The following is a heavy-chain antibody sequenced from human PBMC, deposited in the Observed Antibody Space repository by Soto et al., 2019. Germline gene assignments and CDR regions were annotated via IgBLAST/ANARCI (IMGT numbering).Heavy chain of an antibody. D-gene: IGHD2-15*01. CDR1: GDSVSSNSAA. CDR3: AREVGYCSGGSCYGYYYGMDV. J-gene: IGHJ6*02. CDR2: TYYRSKWYN. Sequence: PSQTLSLTCAISGDSVSSNSAAWNWIRQSPSRGLEWLGRTYYRSKWYNDYAVSVKSRITINPDTSKNQFSLQLNSVTPEDTAVYYCAREVGYCSGGSCYGYYYGMDVWGQGTTVTVSS. V-gene: IGHV6-1*01.